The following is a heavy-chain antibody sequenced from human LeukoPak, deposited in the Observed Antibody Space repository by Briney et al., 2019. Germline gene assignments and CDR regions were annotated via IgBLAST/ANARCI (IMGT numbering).Heavy chain of an antibody. CDR2: ISYDGSNK. CDR3: AKEEGYGDYDFDY. V-gene: IGHV3-30*18. Sequence: GGSLRLSCAASGFTFSSYGMHWVRQAPGKGLEWVAVISYDGSNKYYADSVKGRFTIFRDNSKNTLYLQMNSLRAEDTAVYYCAKEEGYGDYDFDYWGQGTLVTVSS. D-gene: IGHD4-17*01. J-gene: IGHJ4*02. CDR1: GFTFSSYG.